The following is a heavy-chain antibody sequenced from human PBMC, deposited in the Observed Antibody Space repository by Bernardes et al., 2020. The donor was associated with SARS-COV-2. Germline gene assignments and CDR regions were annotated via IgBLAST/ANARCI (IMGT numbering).Heavy chain of an antibody. CDR2: FDPEDGET. CDR3: ATDLSVLRFLEWLGFDP. CDR1: GYTLTALS. Sequence: ASLKVSCKVSGYTLTALSMHWVRQAPGKGLEWMGGFDPEDGETIYAQKFQGRVTMTEDTSTDTAYMELSSLRSEDTAVYYCATDLSVLRFLEWLGFDPWGQGTLVTVSS. V-gene: IGHV1-24*01. J-gene: IGHJ5*02. D-gene: IGHD3-3*01.